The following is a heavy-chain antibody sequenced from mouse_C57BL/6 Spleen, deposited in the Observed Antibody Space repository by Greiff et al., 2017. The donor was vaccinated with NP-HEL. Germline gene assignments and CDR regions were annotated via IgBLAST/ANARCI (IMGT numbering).Heavy chain of an antibody. J-gene: IGHJ3*01. CDR3: ARPIYYDYDAGGAWFAY. V-gene: IGHV1-42*01. D-gene: IGHD2-4*01. Sequence: VQLQQSGPELVKPGASVKISCKASGYSFTGYYMNWVKQSPEKSLEWIGEINPSTGGTTYNQKFKAKATLTVDKSSSTAYMQLKSLTSEDSAVYSCARPIYYDYDAGGAWFAYWGQGTLVTVSA. CDR1: GYSFTGYY. CDR2: INPSTGGT.